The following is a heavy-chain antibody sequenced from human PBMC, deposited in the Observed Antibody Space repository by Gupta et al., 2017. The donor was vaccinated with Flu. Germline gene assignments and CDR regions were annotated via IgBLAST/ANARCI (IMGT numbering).Heavy chain of an antibody. D-gene: IGHD3-10*01. CDR3: AQDCVGQGDLKMEFDY. Sequence: NNFWTCCRPPGGKLVWCTVRSYTSANTNYAPSLRGRFTMSIDRAKNPFSLQMTCVTAADTAVYYCAQDCVGQGDLKMEFDYWGQGTLVPVSS. J-gene: IGHJ4*02. CDR1: NNF. CDR2: SYTSANT. V-gene: IGHV4-59*10.